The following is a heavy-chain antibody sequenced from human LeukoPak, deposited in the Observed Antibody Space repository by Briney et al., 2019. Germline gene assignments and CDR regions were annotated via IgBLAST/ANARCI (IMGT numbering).Heavy chain of an antibody. CDR3: AKGRGSYSFYFDY. Sequence: GGSLRLSCAASGFTFNNYAMNWVRQAPGEGLEWVSGISDSAGTTDYADSVKGRFTISRDNSKNTLYLQMNSLRAEDTAVYYCAKGRGSYSFYFDYWGQGTLVTVSS. J-gene: IGHJ4*02. CDR1: GFTFNNYA. CDR2: ISDSAGTT. V-gene: IGHV3-23*01. D-gene: IGHD1-26*01.